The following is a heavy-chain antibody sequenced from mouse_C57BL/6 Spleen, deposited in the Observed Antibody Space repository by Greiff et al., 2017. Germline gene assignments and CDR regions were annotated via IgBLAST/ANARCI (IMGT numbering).Heavy chain of an antibody. CDR3: ARGYYYGSSWDWYFDV. CDR2: IYPSDSET. Sequence: VQLQQPGAELVRPGSSVKLSCKASGYTFTSYWMDWVKQRPGQGLEWIGNIYPSDSETHYNQKFKDKATLTVDKSSSTAYMQLSSLTSEDSAVYDCARGYYYGSSWDWYFDVWGTGTTVTVSS. CDR1: GYTFTSYW. D-gene: IGHD1-1*01. V-gene: IGHV1-61*01. J-gene: IGHJ1*03.